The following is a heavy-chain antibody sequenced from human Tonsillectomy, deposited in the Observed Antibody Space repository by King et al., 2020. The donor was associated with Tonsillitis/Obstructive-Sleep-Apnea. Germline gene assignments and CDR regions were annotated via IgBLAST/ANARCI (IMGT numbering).Heavy chain of an antibody. D-gene: IGHD3-9*01. J-gene: IGHJ5*02. CDR2: VSFDGNNK. CDR1: GFRFRSFA. CDR3: ARVHYDNGAHWFDP. V-gene: IGHV3-30*01. Sequence: MQLVQSGGGVVQPGRSLKLSCAASGFRFRSFAMNWVRQAPGKGLEWVALVSFDGNNKYYADSVKGRFTISRDNSNNTLYLQMNNLRPEDTALYYCARVHYDNGAHWFDPWGQGTPVTVAT.